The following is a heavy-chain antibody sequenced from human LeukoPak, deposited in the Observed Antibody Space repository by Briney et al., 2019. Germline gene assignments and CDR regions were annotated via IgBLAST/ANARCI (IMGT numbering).Heavy chain of an antibody. V-gene: IGHV4-34*01. CDR1: GGSFSGYY. D-gene: IGHD1-26*01. Sequence: PSETLSLTCAVCGGSFSGYYWSWIRQPPGKGLEWIGEINHSGSTNYNPSLKSRVTISVDTSKNQFSLKLSSVTAADTAVYYCATVGRLEGAAFDYWGQGTLVTVSS. CDR3: ATVGRLEGAAFDY. CDR2: INHSGST. J-gene: IGHJ4*02.